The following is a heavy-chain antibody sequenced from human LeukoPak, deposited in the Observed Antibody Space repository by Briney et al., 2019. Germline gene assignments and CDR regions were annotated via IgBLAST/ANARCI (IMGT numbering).Heavy chain of an antibody. Sequence: WASVTVSCKASGYTFTSYGISWVRQAPGQGLEWMGGIIPIFGTANYAQKFQGRVTITADESTSTAYMELSSLRSEDTAVYYCASAHDYGDYEYYFDYWGQGTLVTVSS. CDR3: ASAHDYGDYEYYFDY. CDR2: IIPIFGTA. V-gene: IGHV1-69*13. J-gene: IGHJ4*02. CDR1: GYTFTSYG. D-gene: IGHD4-17*01.